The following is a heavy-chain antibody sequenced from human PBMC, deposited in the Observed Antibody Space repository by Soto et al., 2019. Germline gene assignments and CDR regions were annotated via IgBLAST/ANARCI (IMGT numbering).Heavy chain of an antibody. CDR2: FRTGGDDGTT. D-gene: IGHD3-10*01. J-gene: IGHJ4*02. CDR1: GFTFSSYS. CDR3: AKKVNSGPGSQYFDY. V-gene: IGHV3-23*01. Sequence: GGSLRLSCAASGFTFSSYSMSWVRQAPGKGLEWVSGFRTGGDDGTTYYADSVKGRFTISRDNSKNTLFLQMNSLRAEDTAIYYCAKKVNSGPGSQYFDYWGQGTQVTVSS.